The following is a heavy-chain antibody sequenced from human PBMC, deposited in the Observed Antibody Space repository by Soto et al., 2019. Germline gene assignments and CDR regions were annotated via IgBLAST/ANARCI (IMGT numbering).Heavy chain of an antibody. J-gene: IGHJ4*02. D-gene: IGHD6-19*01. CDR1: GGSISSYY. Sequence: SETLSLTCTVSGGSISSYYWSWIRQPLGKGLEWIGYIYYSGSTNYNPSLKSRVTISVDTSKNQFSLKLSSVTAADTAVYYCARGPVAGNYYFDYWGQGTLVTVSS. V-gene: IGHV4-59*01. CDR2: IYYSGST. CDR3: ARGPVAGNYYFDY.